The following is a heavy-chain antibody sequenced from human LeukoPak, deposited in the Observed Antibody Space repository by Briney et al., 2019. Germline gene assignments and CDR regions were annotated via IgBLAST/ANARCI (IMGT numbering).Heavy chain of an antibody. Sequence: SETLSLTCTVSGDSISSGDYYWSWIRQPPGKGLEWIGEINHSGSTNYNPSLKSRVTISVDTSKNQFSLKLSSVTAADTAVYYCARGLEQQLVAYYYYMDVWGKGTTVTVSS. CDR1: GDSISSGDYY. D-gene: IGHD6-13*01. J-gene: IGHJ6*03. CDR2: INHSGST. CDR3: ARGLEQQLVAYYYYMDV. V-gene: IGHV4-39*07.